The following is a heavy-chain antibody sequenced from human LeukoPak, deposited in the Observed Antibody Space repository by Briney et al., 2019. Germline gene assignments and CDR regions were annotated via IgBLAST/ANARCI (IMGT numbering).Heavy chain of an antibody. D-gene: IGHD3-3*01. Sequence: SETLSLTCTVSGGSISSSSYYWGWIRQPPGKGLEWIGSIYYSGSTYYNPSLKSRVTISVDTSKNQFSLKLSSVTAADTAVYYCAINFDFWSGYSYWGQGTLVTVSS. CDR3: AINFDFWSGYSY. CDR2: IYYSGST. J-gene: IGHJ4*02. CDR1: GGSISSSSYY. V-gene: IGHV4-39*01.